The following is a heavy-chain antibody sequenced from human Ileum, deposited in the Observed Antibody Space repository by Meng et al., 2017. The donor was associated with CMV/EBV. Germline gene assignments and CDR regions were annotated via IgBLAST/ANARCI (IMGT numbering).Heavy chain of an antibody. CDR1: RGAISSDY. Sequence: VRWQGSGPCLLNPSETLSLPCTVSRGAISSDYWSWIRQTAGKGLEWIGRIYTSGSTNYNPSLKSRVTMSVDTSKTQFSLKLSSVTAADTAVYYCARGPYSSSWSSFDYWGQGTLVTVSS. D-gene: IGHD6-13*01. J-gene: IGHJ4*02. CDR3: ARGPYSSSWSSFDY. V-gene: IGHV4-4*07. CDR2: IYTSGST.